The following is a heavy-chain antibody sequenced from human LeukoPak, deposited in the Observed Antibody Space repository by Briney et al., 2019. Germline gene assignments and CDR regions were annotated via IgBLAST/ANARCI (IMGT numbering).Heavy chain of an antibody. CDR3: ARVDPISGSWYWFDP. CDR1: GGSFSGYY. V-gene: IGHV4-34*01. J-gene: IGHJ5*02. D-gene: IGHD6-13*01. Sequence: SETLSLTCAVYGGSFSGYYWSWIRQPPGKGLEWIGEINHSGSTNYNPSLKSRVTISVDTSKNQFSLKLSSVTAADTAVYYCARVDPISGSWYWFDPWGQGTLVTVSS. CDR2: INHSGST.